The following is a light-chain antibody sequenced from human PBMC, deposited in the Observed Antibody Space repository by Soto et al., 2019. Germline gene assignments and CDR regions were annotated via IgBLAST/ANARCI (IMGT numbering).Light chain of an antibody. Sequence: DLQMTQSPSSLSASVGDRVTITCRASQSISSYLNWYQQRPGKAPKLLIYAASSLQSGVPSSFSGSGSGTDFTLTISSLQPEDFATYYCQQSHSTPFTFGPGTRVDI. CDR2: AAS. J-gene: IGKJ3*01. CDR3: QQSHSTPFT. CDR1: QSISSY. V-gene: IGKV1-39*01.